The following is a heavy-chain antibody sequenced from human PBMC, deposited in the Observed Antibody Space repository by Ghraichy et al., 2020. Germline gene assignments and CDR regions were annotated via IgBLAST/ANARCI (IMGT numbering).Heavy chain of an antibody. J-gene: IGHJ4*02. CDR1: GFSFSSYA. CDR2: IDNSGAYT. Sequence: GESLNISCAASGFSFSSYAMMWVRQAPGKGLEWVSDIDNSGAYTYYADSVRGRFTISRDNSRNTLYLEMNSLRAEDTATYYCAKPHYYGSQTDYNGDYWGQGTLVTVSS. CDR3: AKPHYYGSQTDYNGDY. D-gene: IGHD3-10*01. V-gene: IGHV3-23*01.